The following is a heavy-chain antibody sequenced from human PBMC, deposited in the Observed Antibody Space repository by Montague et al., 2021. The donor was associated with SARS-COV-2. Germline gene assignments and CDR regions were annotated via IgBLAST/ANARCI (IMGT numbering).Heavy chain of an antibody. V-gene: IGHV4-59*12. CDR2: VSNTGST. D-gene: IGHD3-3*01. CDR3: ARIERGFWRDLVVFDV. Sequence: SETLSLTCSVSGVSITNYYWSWIRQFPGKELEWIGTVSNTGSTNKNPSLMSRVTISRDTSSGQVSMRLRSVTAADTAFHFCARIERGFWRDLVVFDVWGPGTLVTVSS. J-gene: IGHJ3*01. CDR1: GVSITNYY.